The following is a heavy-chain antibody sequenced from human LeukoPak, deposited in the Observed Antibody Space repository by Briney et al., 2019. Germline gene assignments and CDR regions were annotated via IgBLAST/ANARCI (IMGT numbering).Heavy chain of an antibody. J-gene: IGHJ3*02. CDR1: GYTFTGYY. CDR2: INPNSGGT. V-gene: IGHV1-2*06. Sequence: ASVKVSCKASGYTFTGYYMHWVRQAPGQGLEWMGRINPNSGGTNYAQKFQGRVTMTGDTSISTAYMELSRLRSDDAAVYYCARRVLLWFGESAFDIWGQGTMVTVSS. D-gene: IGHD3-10*01. CDR3: ARRVLLWFGESAFDI.